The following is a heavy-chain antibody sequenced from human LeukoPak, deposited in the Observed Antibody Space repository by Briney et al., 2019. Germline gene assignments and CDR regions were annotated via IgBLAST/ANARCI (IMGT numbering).Heavy chain of an antibody. CDR1: GFTFSNYE. V-gene: IGHV3-48*03. Sequence: GGSLRLSCAASGFTFSNYEMNWIRQAPGKGLEWISYISNSGNTKYYAASVKGRFTISRDNANNSVYLQMNNLRAEDTSVYYCAAVIDYWGQGTLVTVSS. CDR2: ISNSGNTK. CDR3: AAVIDY. J-gene: IGHJ4*02.